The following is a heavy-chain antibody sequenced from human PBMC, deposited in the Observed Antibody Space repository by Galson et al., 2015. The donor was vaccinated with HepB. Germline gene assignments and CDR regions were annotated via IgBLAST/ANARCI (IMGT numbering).Heavy chain of an antibody. Sequence: SLRLSCAVSGSTISGYYMDWVCQVPGTGLEWVGRSGNRVNNYMTEYAASVKGRFIISRDESKNSLFLQMSSLKAEDTAVYYFARDNDGLDVWGQGTTVTVSS. CDR3: ARDNDGLDV. J-gene: IGHJ6*01. D-gene: IGHD1-1*01. CDR2: SGNRVNNYMT. CDR1: GSTISGYY. V-gene: IGHV3-72*01.